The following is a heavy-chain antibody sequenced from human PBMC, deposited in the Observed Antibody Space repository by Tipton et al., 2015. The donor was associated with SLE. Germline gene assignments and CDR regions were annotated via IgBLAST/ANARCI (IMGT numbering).Heavy chain of an antibody. V-gene: IGHV4-39*07. CDR1: GGSVSSGSYY. D-gene: IGHD2-21*02. J-gene: IGHJ4*02. CDR2: IYYSGST. CDR3: AGRGDLVVVTAYLDY. Sequence: TLSLTCTVSGGSVSSGSYYWAWIRQPPGKGPEWIGTIYYSGSTYYNPSLKSRVTISVDTSKNQFSLKLSSVTAADTAVYYCAGRGDLVVVTAYLDYWGQGTLVTVSS.